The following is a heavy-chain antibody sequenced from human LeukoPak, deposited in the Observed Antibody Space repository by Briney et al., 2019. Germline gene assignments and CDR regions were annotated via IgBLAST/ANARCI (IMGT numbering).Heavy chain of an antibody. CDR1: GFTFGGYW. J-gene: IGHJ5*02. V-gene: IGHV3-74*01. CDR2: IESDGSST. CDR3: ARSDWFDP. Sequence: GGSLRLSCAASGFTFGGYWMHWVRQAPGKGLVWVSRIESDGSSTSYADSVKGRFTISRDNAKNTLYPQMNSLRAEDTAVYYCARSDWFDPWGQGTLVTVSS.